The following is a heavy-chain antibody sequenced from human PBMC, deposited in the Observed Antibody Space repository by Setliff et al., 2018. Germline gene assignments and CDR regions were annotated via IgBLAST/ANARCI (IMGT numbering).Heavy chain of an antibody. V-gene: IGHV1-18*01. J-gene: IGHJ4*02. CDR3: VRGGLAAAGKKGVFEH. CDR2: ISAYSGNT. CDR1: GYTFTNYA. Sequence: GASVKVSCKASGYTFTNYAINWVRQAPGQGLEWVGWISAYSGNTYYAQKFQGRVTLTTDTSTSTVYLDLNRLRSDDTAVYYCVRGGLAAAGKKGVFEHWGQGTLVTVSS. D-gene: IGHD6-13*01.